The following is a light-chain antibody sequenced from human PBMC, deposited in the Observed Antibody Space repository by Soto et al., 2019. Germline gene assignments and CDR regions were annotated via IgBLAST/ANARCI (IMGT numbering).Light chain of an antibody. CDR1: QSLLHSNGYNY. CDR3: LQALQTPT. CDR2: LGS. V-gene: IGKV2-28*01. Sequence: DIVMTQSPLSLPVTPGEPASISCRSSQSLLHSNGYNYLHWYLQKPGQSPQVLIYLGSNRASGVPDRFSGSGSGTDFTLKISRVEAEDVGVYYCLQALQTPTFGQGTKLEI. J-gene: IGKJ2*01.